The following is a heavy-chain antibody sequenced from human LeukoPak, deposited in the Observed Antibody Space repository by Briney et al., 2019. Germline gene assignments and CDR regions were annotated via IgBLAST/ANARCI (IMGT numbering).Heavy chain of an antibody. D-gene: IGHD5-12*01. CDR2: ISHSGST. Sequence: SETLSLTCAVYGGSFSGYYWSWIRQPPGKGLEWIGEISHSGSTNYNPSLKSRVTISVDTSKNQFSLKLSSVTAADTAVYYCARGARTPSGYGSRTAGRANWFDPWGQGTLVTVSS. CDR1: GGSFSGYY. J-gene: IGHJ5*02. CDR3: ARGARTPSGYGSRTAGRANWFDP. V-gene: IGHV4-34*01.